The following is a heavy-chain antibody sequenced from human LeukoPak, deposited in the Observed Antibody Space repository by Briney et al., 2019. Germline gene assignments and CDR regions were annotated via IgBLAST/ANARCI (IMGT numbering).Heavy chain of an antibody. J-gene: IGHJ4*02. CDR2: IISIFGTA. D-gene: IGHD3-16*01. CDR3: ARERYDYVWGSYEYDY. CDR1: GGTFSSYA. Sequence: SVKVSCKASGGTFSSYAISWVRQAPGQGLEWMGGIISIFGTANYAQKFQGRVTITADESTSTAYMELSSLRSEDTAVYYCARERYDYVWGSYEYDYWGQGTLVTVS. V-gene: IGHV1-69*01.